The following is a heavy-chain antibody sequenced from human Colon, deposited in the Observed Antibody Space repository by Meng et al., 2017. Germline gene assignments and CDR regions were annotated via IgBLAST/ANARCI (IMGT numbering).Heavy chain of an antibody. V-gene: IGHV4-4*02. Sequence: VTPQEVGRGSVTPAMYSPLTSPFCRFAITSVDWWSLVRQAPGNGMDWIGQIDLSGKTDYNPALKSRVTISLDKSMNQLFLEVYFVTAADTAIYYCARHLGWEFDYWGPGNLVTVSS. CDR3: ARHLGWEFDY. CDR2: IDLSGKT. J-gene: IGHJ4*02. D-gene: IGHD6-19*01. CDR1: RFAITSVDW.